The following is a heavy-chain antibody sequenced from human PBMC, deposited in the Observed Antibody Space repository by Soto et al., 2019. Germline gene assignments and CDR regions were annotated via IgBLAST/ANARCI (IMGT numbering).Heavy chain of an antibody. V-gene: IGHV1-18*01. J-gene: IGHJ6*02. CDR3: AREGYCSSGSCALYSHEFFGMDV. D-gene: IGHD2-15*01. CDR2: ISTYNENT. CDR1: RSTFTRHG. Sequence: ASVQVSCTASRSTFTRHGISWVRQAPGQGLEWMGWISTYNENTKYAQKFQGRVTLTTDTSTSTAYMELRSLTSDDTAVYYCAREGYCSSGSCALYSHEFFGMDVWGQGTTVTVSS.